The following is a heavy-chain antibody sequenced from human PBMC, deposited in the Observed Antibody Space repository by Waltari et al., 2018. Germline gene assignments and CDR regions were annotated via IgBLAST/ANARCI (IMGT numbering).Heavy chain of an antibody. D-gene: IGHD1-26*01. CDR1: GFTFSSYW. V-gene: IGHV3-7*01. CDR2: IKQDGSEK. CDR3: ARAEWELLGDAFDI. Sequence: EVQLVESGGGLVQPGGSLRLSCAASGFTFSSYWMSWVRQAPGKGLEWVANIKQDGSEKYEGDSVKGRFTSSRDNAKNSLDLQMNSLRAEDTAVYYCARAEWELLGDAFDIWGQGTMVTVSS. J-gene: IGHJ3*02.